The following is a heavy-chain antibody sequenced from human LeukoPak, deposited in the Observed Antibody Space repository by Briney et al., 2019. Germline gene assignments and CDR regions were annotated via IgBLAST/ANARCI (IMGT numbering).Heavy chain of an antibody. CDR3: ARKGTFGSYFDY. Sequence: GGSLRLSCAASGFIVSSNYMSWVRQAPGKGLEWVSVIYSGGTTYYADSVKGRFTISRDNSKSTLYLQMNSLRAEDTAVYYCARKGTFGSYFDYWGQGTLVTVSS. CDR1: GFIVSSNY. V-gene: IGHV3-66*01. J-gene: IGHJ4*02. D-gene: IGHD3-3*02. CDR2: IYSGGTT.